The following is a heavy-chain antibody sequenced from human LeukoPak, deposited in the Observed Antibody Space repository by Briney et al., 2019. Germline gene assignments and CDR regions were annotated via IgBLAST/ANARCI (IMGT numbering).Heavy chain of an antibody. CDR3: AHPSTPDYGGLDY. CDR1: GFTFRLYV. V-gene: IGHV3-23*01. D-gene: IGHD4-17*01. CDR2: ITGSGGSI. J-gene: IGHJ4*02. Sequence: PGGSLRLSSVASGFTFRLYVMTWVRQAPGKGLEWVSAITGSGGSIYYADSVRGRFTISRDNSKNTLYLQMNSLRAEDTAVYYCAHPSTPDYGGLDYWGQGTLVTVSS.